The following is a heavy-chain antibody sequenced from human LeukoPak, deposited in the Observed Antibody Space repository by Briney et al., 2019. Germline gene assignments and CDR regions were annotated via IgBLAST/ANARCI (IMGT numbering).Heavy chain of an antibody. CDR1: GFTFGDYA. Sequence: GGSLRLSCTASGFTFGDYAMSWVRQAPGKGLEWVGFIRSKAYGGTTEYAASVKGRFTISRDDSKSIAYLQMNSLKTEDTAVYYCTRVSPGYSYGYSFDYWGQGTLVTVSS. CDR3: TRVSPGYSYGYSFDY. D-gene: IGHD5-18*01. CDR2: IRSKAYGGTT. J-gene: IGHJ4*02. V-gene: IGHV3-49*04.